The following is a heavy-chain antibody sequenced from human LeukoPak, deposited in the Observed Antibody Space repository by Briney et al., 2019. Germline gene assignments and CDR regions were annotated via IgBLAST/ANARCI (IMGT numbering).Heavy chain of an antibody. Sequence: SGGSLRLSCAASGFTFSNYAMTWVRQAPGKGLEWVSAISGSGGSTYYADSVKGRFTISRDNSKNTLYLQMNSLRAEDTAVYYCARDQRGSYYGFFDYWGQGTLVTVSS. J-gene: IGHJ4*02. CDR1: GFTFSNYA. CDR2: ISGSGGST. D-gene: IGHD1-26*01. CDR3: ARDQRGSYYGFFDY. V-gene: IGHV3-23*01.